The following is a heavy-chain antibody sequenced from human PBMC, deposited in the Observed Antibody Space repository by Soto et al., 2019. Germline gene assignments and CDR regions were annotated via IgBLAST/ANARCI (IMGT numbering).Heavy chain of an antibody. CDR1: GFTFSRYN. CDR3: AKGRHIFGIAAARNSYLDY. Sequence: PGGSLRLSCVASGFTFSRYNIHWVRQAPGKGLEWVAYVTTSGDTMFYADSVEGRFAISRDVATNSVHLQMHSLRDEDTAVYYCAKGRHIFGIAAARNSYLDYWGQGTLVTVSS. J-gene: IGHJ4*02. CDR2: VTTSGDTM. D-gene: IGHD6-13*01. V-gene: IGHV3-48*02.